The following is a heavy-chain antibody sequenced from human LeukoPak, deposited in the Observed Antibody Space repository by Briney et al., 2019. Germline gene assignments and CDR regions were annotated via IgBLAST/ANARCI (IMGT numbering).Heavy chain of an antibody. CDR3: AREKNPAPSYYYYMDV. CDR2: INPNSGGT. CDR1: GYTFTGYY. J-gene: IGHJ6*03. D-gene: IGHD2/OR15-2a*01. V-gene: IGHV1-2*02. Sequence: ASVKVSCKASGYTFTGYYMHWVRQAPGQGLEWMGWINPNSGGTNYAQKFQGRVTTTRDTSISTAYMELSRLRSDDTAVYYCAREKNPAPSYYYYMDVWGKGTTVTVSS.